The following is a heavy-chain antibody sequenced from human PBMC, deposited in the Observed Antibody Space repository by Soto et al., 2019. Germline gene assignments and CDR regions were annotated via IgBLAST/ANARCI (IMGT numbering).Heavy chain of an antibody. CDR3: AKRMLSNDYINSLFDY. J-gene: IGHJ4*02. CDR2: ISGSGGSI. V-gene: IGHV3-23*01. D-gene: IGHD4-4*01. Sequence: GGSLRLSCAASGFTFSTYAMNWVGQAPRKGLEWVSVISGSGGSIHYTDSVKGRFTISRDNSKNTLYLQMNSLRAEDTAVYYCAKRMLSNDYINSLFDYWGQGTLVTVSS. CDR1: GFTFSTYA.